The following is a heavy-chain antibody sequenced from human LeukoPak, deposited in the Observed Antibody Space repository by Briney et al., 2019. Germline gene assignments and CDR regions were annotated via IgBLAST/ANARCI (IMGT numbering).Heavy chain of an antibody. D-gene: IGHD6-19*01. CDR3: ARVGYSSGWYVDY. CDR2: IYSSGST. V-gene: IGHV4-4*08. Sequence: SETLSLTCTVSGGSIRSYYWSWIRQSPGKGLEWIGYIYSSGSTNYNPSLKSRVTISVDTSKNQFSLKLSSVTAADTAVYYCARVGYSSGWYVDYWGQGTLVTVSS. J-gene: IGHJ4*02. CDR1: GGSIRSYY.